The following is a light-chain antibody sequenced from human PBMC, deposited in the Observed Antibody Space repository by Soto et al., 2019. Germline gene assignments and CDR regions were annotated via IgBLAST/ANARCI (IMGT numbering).Light chain of an antibody. CDR3: QHYNSYSEA. Sequence: DIQMTQSPSTLSGSVGDRVTITCRASQTISSWLAWYQQKPGKAPKLLIYKASTLKSGVPSRFSGSGSGTEFTLTIISLQPDDFATYYCQHYNSYSEAFGQGTKVEL. CDR1: QTISSW. V-gene: IGKV1-5*03. CDR2: KAS. J-gene: IGKJ1*01.